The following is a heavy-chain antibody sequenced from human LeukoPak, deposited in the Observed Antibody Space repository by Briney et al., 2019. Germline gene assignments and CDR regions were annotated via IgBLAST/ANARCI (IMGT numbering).Heavy chain of an antibody. D-gene: IGHD3-3*01. J-gene: IGHJ6*02. CDR3: ARYKYYDFWSGYYDVYYYGMDV. Sequence: GGSLRLSCAASGFTFSGYSLNWVRQAPGKGLEWVSSISSGSGYIYYADSVKGRFTISRDNAKNSLYLQMNSLRAEDTAVYYCARYKYYDFWSGYYDVYYYGMDVWGQGTTVTVSS. CDR1: GFTFSGYS. V-gene: IGHV3-21*01. CDR2: ISSGSGYI.